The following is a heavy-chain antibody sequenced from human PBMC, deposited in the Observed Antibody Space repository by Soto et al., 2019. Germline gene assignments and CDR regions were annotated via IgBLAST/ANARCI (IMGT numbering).Heavy chain of an antibody. CDR1: GFTFSSYA. J-gene: IGHJ6*02. CDR2: ISYDGSNK. CDR3: ARDRAGWYEDYYYGMDV. Sequence: QVQLVESGGGVVQPGRSLRLYCAASGFTFSSYAMHWVRQAPGKGLEWVAVISYDGSNKYYADSVKGRFTISRDNSKNTLYLQMNSLRAEDTAVYYCARDRAGWYEDYYYGMDVWGQGTTVTVSS. V-gene: IGHV3-30-3*01. D-gene: IGHD6-19*01.